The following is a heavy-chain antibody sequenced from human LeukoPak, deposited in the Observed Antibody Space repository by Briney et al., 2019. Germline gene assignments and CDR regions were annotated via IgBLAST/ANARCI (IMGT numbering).Heavy chain of an antibody. D-gene: IGHD3-22*01. CDR2: IWPGDSDT. V-gene: IGHV5-51*01. J-gene: IGHJ4*02. CDR1: GYSFAGYW. CDR3: ARTRMIAGLYYFDY. Sequence: GESLKISCKGSGYSFAGYWIAWVRQMPGRGLEWMGIIWPGDSDTRYCPSSQGQVIISADKFISTAFLQWTSLKASDTAMYYCARTRMIAGLYYFDYWGQGTLVTVSS.